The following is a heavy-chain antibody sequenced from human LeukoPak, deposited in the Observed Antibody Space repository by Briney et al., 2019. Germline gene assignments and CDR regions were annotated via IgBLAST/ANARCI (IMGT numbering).Heavy chain of an antibody. J-gene: IGHJ5*02. Sequence: PGGSLRLSCAASGFTVSSNYMSWVRQAPGKGLEWVSVIYSGGGTYYADSVKGRLTTSRDNPENTLYLQMNTLRAEETAVYHCVRDQNWFDPWGEGTLVTASS. CDR3: VRDQNWFDP. CDR2: IYSGGGT. CDR1: GFTVSSNY. V-gene: IGHV3-66*01.